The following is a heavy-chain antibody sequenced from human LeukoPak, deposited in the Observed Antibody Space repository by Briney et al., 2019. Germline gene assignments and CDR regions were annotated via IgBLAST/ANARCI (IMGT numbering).Heavy chain of an antibody. J-gene: IGHJ4*02. V-gene: IGHV4-4*07. CDR3: VGDYGGNLCHY. CDR1: GGSISGYY. Sequence: SETLSLTCTDSGGSISGYYWSWIRQPAGKGLEWIGRIYTSGSTNYNPSLKSRVTISVDTSKNQFSLKVRSVTAADTAVYYCVGDYGGNLCHYWGQGTLVTVSS. D-gene: IGHD4-23*01. CDR2: IYTSGST.